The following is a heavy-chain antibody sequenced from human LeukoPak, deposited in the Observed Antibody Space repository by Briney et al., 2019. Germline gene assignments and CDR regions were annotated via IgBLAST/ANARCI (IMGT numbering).Heavy chain of an antibody. CDR2: INAYNGNT. Sequence: ASVKVSCKASGYTFTSYGISWVRQAPGQGLEWMGWINAYNGNTNYAQKLQGRVTMTTDTSTSTAYMELRSLRSDDTAVYYCAREMTTVTTRNGWFDPWGQGTLVTVSS. CDR1: GYTFTSYG. CDR3: AREMTTVTTRNGWFDP. V-gene: IGHV1-18*04. D-gene: IGHD4-11*01. J-gene: IGHJ5*02.